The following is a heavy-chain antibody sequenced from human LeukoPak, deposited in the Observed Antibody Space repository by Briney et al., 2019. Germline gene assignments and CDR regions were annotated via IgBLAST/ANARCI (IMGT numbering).Heavy chain of an antibody. J-gene: IGHJ4*02. CDR1: GFTFSSYS. D-gene: IGHD3-10*01. CDR2: ISSSSSTI. Sequence: GGSLRLSCAASGFTFSSYSMNWVRQAPGKGLEWVSYISSSSSTIYYAGSVKGRFTISRDNAKNSLYLQMNSLRAEDTAVYYCARLWFGESIDYWGQGTLVTVSS. CDR3: ARLWFGESIDY. V-gene: IGHV3-48*01.